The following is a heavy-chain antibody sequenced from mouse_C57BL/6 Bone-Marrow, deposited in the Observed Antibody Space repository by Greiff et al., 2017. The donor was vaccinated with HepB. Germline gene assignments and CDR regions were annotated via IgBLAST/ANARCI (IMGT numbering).Heavy chain of an antibody. Sequence: DVKLVESGGGLVQPGGSLKLSCAASGFTFSDYYMYWVRQTPEKRLEWVAYISNGGGSTYYPDTVKGRFTISRDNAKNTLYLQMSRLKSEDTAMYYCARHAGNDSYAMDYWGQGTSVTVSS. D-gene: IGHD2-2*01. V-gene: IGHV5-12*01. CDR3: ARHAGNDSYAMDY. J-gene: IGHJ4*01. CDR1: GFTFSDYY. CDR2: ISNGGGST.